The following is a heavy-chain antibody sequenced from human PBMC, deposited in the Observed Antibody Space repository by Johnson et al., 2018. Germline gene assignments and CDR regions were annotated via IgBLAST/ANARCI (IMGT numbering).Heavy chain of an antibody. CDR2: INPSSGVT. CDR3: VRKDRDGWNKFDL. J-gene: IGHJ4*02. D-gene: IGHD5-24*01. V-gene: IGHV1-2*02. Sequence: QVQLVESGAEVKKPGASVKVSCKASGYSFTGHYMHWVRQAPGQGLEWLAWINPSSGVTMYAQKFQGRVTLTRDTSISTLYMELTRLRSDDTDVYFCVRKDRDGWNKFDLWGQGTLVTVSS. CDR1: GYSFTGHY.